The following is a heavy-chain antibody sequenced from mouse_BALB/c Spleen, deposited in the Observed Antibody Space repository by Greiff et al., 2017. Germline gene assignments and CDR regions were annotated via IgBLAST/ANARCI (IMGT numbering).Heavy chain of an antibody. V-gene: IGHV5-9-4*01. J-gene: IGHJ4*01. CDR2: ISSGGSYT. D-gene: IGHD2-4*01. CDR3: ARDTMMYAMDY. CDR1: GFTFSSYA. Sequence: EVHLVESGGGLVKPGASLKLSCAASGFTFSSYAMSWVRQTPEKRLEWVAEISSGGSYTYYPDTVTGRFTISIDNAKNTLYLEMSSLRSEDTAMYYCARDTMMYAMDYWGQGTSVTVSS.